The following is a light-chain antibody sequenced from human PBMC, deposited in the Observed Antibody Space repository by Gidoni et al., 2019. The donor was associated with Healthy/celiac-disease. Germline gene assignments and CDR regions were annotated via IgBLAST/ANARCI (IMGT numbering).Light chain of an antibody. Sequence: SYELTQPPAVSVPPGQTPSITCSGDKLGDKYACWYQQKPGQSPVLVIYQDSKRPSGIPERFSGSNSGNTATLTISGTQAMDEADYYCQAWDSSTVVFGGGTKLTVL. J-gene: IGLJ2*01. CDR3: QAWDSSTVV. CDR1: KLGDKY. V-gene: IGLV3-1*01. CDR2: QDS.